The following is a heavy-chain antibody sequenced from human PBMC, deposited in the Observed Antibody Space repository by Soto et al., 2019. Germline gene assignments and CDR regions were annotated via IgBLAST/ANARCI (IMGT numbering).Heavy chain of an antibody. J-gene: IGHJ4*02. CDR3: ARGGSYYDFWSGYYAPSYFDY. V-gene: IGHV4-34*01. CDR1: GGSFSGYY. D-gene: IGHD3-3*01. CDR2: INHSGST. Sequence: LSLTCAVYGGSFSGYYWSWIRQPPGKGLEWIGEINHSGSTNYNPSLKSRVTISVDTSKNQFSLKLSSVTAADTAVYYCARGGSYYDFWSGYYAPSYFDYWGQGTLVTXSS.